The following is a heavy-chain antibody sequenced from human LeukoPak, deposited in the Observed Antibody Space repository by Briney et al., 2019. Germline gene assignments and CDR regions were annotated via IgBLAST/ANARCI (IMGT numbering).Heavy chain of an antibody. V-gene: IGHV4-4*07. D-gene: IGHD2-15*01. CDR1: GGSISSYY. CDR3: AREHYCSGGSCYGNWFDP. Sequence: SEILSLTCTVSGGSISSYYWSWLRQPAGKGLEWIGRIYTSGSTNYNPSLKSRVTMSVDTSKNQFSLKLSSVTAADTAVYYCAREHYCSGGSCYGNWFDPWGQGTLVTVSS. CDR2: IYTSGST. J-gene: IGHJ5*02.